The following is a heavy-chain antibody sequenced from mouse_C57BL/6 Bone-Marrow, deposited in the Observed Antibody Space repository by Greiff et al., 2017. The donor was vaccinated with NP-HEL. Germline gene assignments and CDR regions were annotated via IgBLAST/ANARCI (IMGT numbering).Heavy chain of an antibody. V-gene: IGHV1-80*01. J-gene: IGHJ1*03. CDR1: GYAFSSYW. CDR2: IYPGDGDT. Sequence: VKLVESGAELVKPGASVKISCKASGYAFSSYWMNWVKQRPGKGLEWIGQIYPGDGDTNYNGKFKGKATLTADKSSSTAYMQLSSLTSEDSAVYFCARKGYYYGSSYVDWYFDVWGTGTTVTVSS. CDR3: ARKGYYYGSSYVDWYFDV. D-gene: IGHD1-1*01.